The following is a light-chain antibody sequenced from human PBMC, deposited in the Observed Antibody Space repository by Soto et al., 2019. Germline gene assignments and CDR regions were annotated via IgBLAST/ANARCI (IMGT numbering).Light chain of an antibody. Sequence: EIVMTQSPASLSVSPGVRPTLSCRASQSVSSNLAWYQQKRGQPPRLLIFGASTRATGIPARFSGSGSGTEFTLTIRSLQSEDFAVYYCQQYNNWPLTFGGGTKVEIK. V-gene: IGKV3-15*01. CDR3: QQYNNWPLT. CDR1: QSVSSN. J-gene: IGKJ4*01. CDR2: GAS.